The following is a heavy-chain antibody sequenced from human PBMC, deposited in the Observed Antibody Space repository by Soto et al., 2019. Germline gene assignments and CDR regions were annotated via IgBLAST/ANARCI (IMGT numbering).Heavy chain of an antibody. J-gene: IGHJ4*02. CDR2: IYPGDSET. CDR1: GYPFTAYW. CDR3: ARPRGSIGFGDWGVYFDX. D-gene: IGHD3-10*01. V-gene: IGHV5-51*01. Sequence: PLEALKISCKGSGYPFTAYWIGWVRQMPGKGLEWMVIIYPGDSETRYRPSFQGQVTMSADRSISTAYLQWSSLEASDTAIYYCARPRGSIGFGDWGVYFDXWGQGTPFPVSX.